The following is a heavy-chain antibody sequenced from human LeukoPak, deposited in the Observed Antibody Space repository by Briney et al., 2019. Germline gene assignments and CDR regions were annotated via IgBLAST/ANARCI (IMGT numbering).Heavy chain of an antibody. V-gene: IGHV3-21*01. CDR2: ISSSSSYI. CDR1: GFTFSSYS. D-gene: IGHD2-2*01. CDR3: ARDGGVVVPAPIYLGNWFDP. J-gene: IGHJ5*02. Sequence: PGGSLRLSCAASGFTFSSYSMNWVRQAPGKGLEWVSSISSSSSYIYYADSVKGRFTISRDNAKNSLYLQMNSLRAEDTAVYYCARDGGVVVPAPIYLGNWFDPSGQGTLVTVSS.